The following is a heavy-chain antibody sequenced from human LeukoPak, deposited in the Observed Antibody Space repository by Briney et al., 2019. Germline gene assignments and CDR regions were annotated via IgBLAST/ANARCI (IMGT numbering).Heavy chain of an antibody. Sequence: PSETLSLTCTVSGYSISSGYYWGWIRQPPGKGLEWVSGISGSGGSTYYADSVKGRFTISRDNSKNTLYLQMNSLRAEDTAVYYCAMSQWLVEAFDIWGQGTMVTVSS. CDR1: GYSISSGYY. J-gene: IGHJ3*02. CDR3: AMSQWLVEAFDI. V-gene: IGHV3-23*01. CDR2: ISGSGGST. D-gene: IGHD6-19*01.